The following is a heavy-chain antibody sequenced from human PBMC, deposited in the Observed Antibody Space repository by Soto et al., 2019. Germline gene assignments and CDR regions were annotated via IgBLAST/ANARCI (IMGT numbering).Heavy chain of an antibody. D-gene: IGHD1-26*01. CDR2: IWYDGSNK. Sequence: GGSLRLSCVASGLTFRSYGMHWVRQAPGKGLEWVAVIWYDGSNKYYGDSVKGRFTISRDNSKNTLYLQMNSLRAEDTAVYYCARDEHEWERLYNYYYGMDVWGQGTAVTVSS. J-gene: IGHJ6*02. V-gene: IGHV3-33*01. CDR1: GLTFRSYG. CDR3: ARDEHEWERLYNYYYGMDV.